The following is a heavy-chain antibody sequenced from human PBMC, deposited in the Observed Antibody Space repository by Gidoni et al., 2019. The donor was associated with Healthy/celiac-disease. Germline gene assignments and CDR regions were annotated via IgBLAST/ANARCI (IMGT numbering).Heavy chain of an antibody. D-gene: IGHD3-10*01. CDR3: ARDFRGPGAFDI. V-gene: IGHV3-33*01. CDR1: GFTFSSYG. J-gene: IGHJ3*02. CDR2: IWYDGSNK. Sequence: QVQLVESGGGVVQPGRSLRLSCAASGFTFSSYGMHWVRQAPGKGLEWVAVIWYDGSNKYYADSVKGRFTISRDNSKNTLYLQMNSLRAEDTAVYYCARDFRGPGAFDIWGQGTMVTVSS.